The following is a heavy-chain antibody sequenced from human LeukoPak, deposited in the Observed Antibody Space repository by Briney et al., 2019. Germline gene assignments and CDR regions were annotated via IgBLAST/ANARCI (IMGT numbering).Heavy chain of an antibody. Sequence: SETLSLTCTVSGGSISSYDWSWIRQPAGKGREWSGRIYTSGSTNYNPSLKSRVTISVDTSQNQLSLKLSSVTAADTAVYSCATSPGYSSGWYGYYFDYWGQGTLVTVSS. CDR1: GGSISSYD. J-gene: IGHJ4*02. CDR2: IYTSGST. V-gene: IGHV4-4*07. CDR3: ATSPGYSSGWYGYYFDY. D-gene: IGHD6-19*01.